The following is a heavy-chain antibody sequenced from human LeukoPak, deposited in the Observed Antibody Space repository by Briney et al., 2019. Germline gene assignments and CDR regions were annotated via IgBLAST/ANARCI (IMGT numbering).Heavy chain of an antibody. Sequence: SVKVSCKASGGTFSSYAISWVRQAPGQGLEWMGRIIPIFGTANYAQKFQGRVTITMDESTSTAYMELSSLRSEDTAVYYCARGDYYDSSGYLPSDYWGQGTLVTVSS. CDR3: ARGDYYDSSGYLPSDY. V-gene: IGHV1-69*05. D-gene: IGHD3-22*01. CDR2: IIPIFGTA. CDR1: GGTFSSYA. J-gene: IGHJ4*02.